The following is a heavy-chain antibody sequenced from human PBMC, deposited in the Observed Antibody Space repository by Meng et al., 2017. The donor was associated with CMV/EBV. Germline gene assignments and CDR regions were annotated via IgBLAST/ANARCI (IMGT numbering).Heavy chain of an antibody. V-gene: IGHV4-34*01. CDR3: ARGLREFYYYYGMDV. CDR1: GGSFSGYY. Sequence: GSLRLSCAVYGGSFSGYYWSWIRQPPGKGLEWIGEINHSGSTNYNPPLKSRVTISVDTSKNQFSLKLSSVTAADTAVYYCARGLREFYYYYGMDVWGQGTTVTVSS. J-gene: IGHJ6*02. CDR2: INHSGST. D-gene: IGHD3-10*01.